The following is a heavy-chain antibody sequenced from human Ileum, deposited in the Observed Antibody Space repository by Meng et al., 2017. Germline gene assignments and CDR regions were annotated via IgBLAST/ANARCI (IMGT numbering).Heavy chain of an antibody. CDR1: GASLSTGGYY. CDR2: SYYDGSS. CDR3: TRGGFGYSVPFDF. D-gene: IGHD5/OR15-5a*01. V-gene: IGHV4-31*03. Sequence: QVQLQESGPGLVKPSQTLSLTCRVSGASLSTGGYYWGWIRQQPGKGLEWIGYSYYDGSSYYNPSLKSRPITSLEASKSQFSLRLTSMTAADTAIYYCTRGGFGYSVPFDFWGQGTLVTVSS. J-gene: IGHJ4*02.